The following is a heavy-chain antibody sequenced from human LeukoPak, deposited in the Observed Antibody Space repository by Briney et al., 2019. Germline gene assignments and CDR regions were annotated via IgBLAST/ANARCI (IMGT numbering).Heavy chain of an antibody. D-gene: IGHD1-26*01. V-gene: IGHV3-53*01. J-gene: IGHJ3*02. CDR3: ARDFSGRGDAFDI. CDR2: IYSDGNT. Sequence: GGSLRLSCAASGFTFSSYAMSWVRQAPGKGLEWVSVIYSDGNTYYADSVKGRFTISRDNSKNTLYLQMNSLRAEDTAVYYCARDFSGRGDAFDIWGQGTMVTVSS. CDR1: GFTFSSYA.